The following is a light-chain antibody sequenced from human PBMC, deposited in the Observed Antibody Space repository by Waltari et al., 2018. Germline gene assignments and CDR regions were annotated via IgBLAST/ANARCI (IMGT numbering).Light chain of an antibody. Sequence: DIVMTQSPDSLAVSLGERATINCKSSQSILFSSYNKSFLTWYQQRPGQPPRLLLYWASTRASGVPDRISGSGSGSDFTLTISGLQTEDVAIYYCQQFYHAPQTFGQGTKVEIK. CDR3: QQFYHAPQT. V-gene: IGKV4-1*01. CDR1: QSILFSSYNKSF. CDR2: WAS. J-gene: IGKJ2*01.